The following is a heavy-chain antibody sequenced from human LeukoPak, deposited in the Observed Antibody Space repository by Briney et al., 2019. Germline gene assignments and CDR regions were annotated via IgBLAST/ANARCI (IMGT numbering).Heavy chain of an antibody. D-gene: IGHD3-16*01. CDR3: AREEGGDWFDP. J-gene: IGHJ5*02. CDR2: INPNSGGT. Sequence: ASVKVSCKASGYTLTGYYMHWVRQAPGQGLEWMGWINPNSGGTNYAQKVQGRVTMTRDTSISTAYMELSRLRSDDTAVYYCAREEGGDWFDPWGQGTLVTVSS. CDR1: GYTLTGYY. V-gene: IGHV1-2*02.